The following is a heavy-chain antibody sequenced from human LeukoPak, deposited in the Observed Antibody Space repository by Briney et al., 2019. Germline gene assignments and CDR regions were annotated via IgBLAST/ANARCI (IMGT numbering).Heavy chain of an antibody. J-gene: IGHJ5*02. CDR2: IYYSGST. CDR3: ARVLYSSSVSWFDP. CDR1: GGSISSYY. D-gene: IGHD6-6*01. V-gene: IGHV4-59*01. Sequence: SETLSLTCTVSGGSISSYYWSWIRQPPGTGLEWIGYIYYSGSTNYNPSLKSRVTISVDTSKNQFSLKLSSVTAADTAVYYCARVLYSSSVSWFDPWGQGTLVTVSS.